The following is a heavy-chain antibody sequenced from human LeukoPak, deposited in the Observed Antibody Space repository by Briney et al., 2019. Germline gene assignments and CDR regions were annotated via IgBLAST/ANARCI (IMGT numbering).Heavy chain of an antibody. CDR1: GVTLSNYA. CDR2: ISSSGSGDNT. D-gene: IGHD3-22*01. J-gene: IGHJ4*02. Sequence: GGSLRLSCVASGVTLSNYAMSWARQAPGKGLEWVSSISSSGSGDNTYYADSVKGRFTISRDNSKNTLYVQVNSLGTEDTAAYYCAKGSYYDSSGSFYFDYWGQGTLVTVSS. V-gene: IGHV3-23*01. CDR3: AKGSYYDSSGSFYFDY.